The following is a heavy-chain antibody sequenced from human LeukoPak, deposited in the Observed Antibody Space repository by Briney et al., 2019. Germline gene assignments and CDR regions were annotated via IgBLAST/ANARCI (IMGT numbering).Heavy chain of an antibody. J-gene: IGHJ4*02. CDR1: GFTFSSYT. Sequence: GGSLRLSCAASGFTFSSYTLSWVRQAPGKGLEWVSAISGSGGSTFYADSVKGRFTFSRDNSKNTMYLQMNSLRAEDTAVYYCAKGGPTSGWYSVDYWGQETLVTVSS. CDR3: AKGGPTSGWYSVDY. D-gene: IGHD6-19*01. CDR2: ISGSGGST. V-gene: IGHV3-23*01.